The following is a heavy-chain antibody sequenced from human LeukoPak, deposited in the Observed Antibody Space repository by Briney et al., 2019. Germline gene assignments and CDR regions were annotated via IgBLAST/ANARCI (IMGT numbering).Heavy chain of an antibody. Sequence: PGGSLRLSCAASGFTFSSYAMSWLRQAPGKGLEWVSAISGSVGSTYYAHSVKGRFTISRGNSKNTLYLQMNSLRAEDTAVYYCAKREAGDVVVTAVGKSTTAARSNHFDYWGQGTLVTVSS. CDR3: AKREAGDVVVTAVGKSTTAARSNHFDY. CDR1: GFTFSSYA. V-gene: IGHV3-23*01. D-gene: IGHD2-2*01. J-gene: IGHJ4*02. CDR2: ISGSVGST.